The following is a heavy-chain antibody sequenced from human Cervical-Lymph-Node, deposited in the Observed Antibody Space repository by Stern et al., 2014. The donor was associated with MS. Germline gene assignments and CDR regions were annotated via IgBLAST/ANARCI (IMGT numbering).Heavy chain of an antibody. CDR1: GGSISSDNYY. V-gene: IGHV4-31*03. D-gene: IGHD3-22*01. CDR3: ARDHFTTSLDV. J-gene: IGHJ6*02. CDR2: IYYSGTP. Sequence: QVQLVESGPGLVKPSQTLSLTCTVSGGSISSDNYYWTWIRPHPGKGLEGVGHIYYSGTPSYHPSLTSRVSITVDTSQNLFSLRLSSVTAADTAVYYCARDHFTTSLDVWGHGTTVTVSS.